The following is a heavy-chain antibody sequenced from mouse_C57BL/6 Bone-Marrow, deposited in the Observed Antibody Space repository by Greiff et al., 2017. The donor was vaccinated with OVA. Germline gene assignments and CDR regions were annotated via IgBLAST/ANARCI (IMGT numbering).Heavy chain of an antibody. CDR1: GYSFTGYY. CDR3: ASNYVGDYAMDY. V-gene: IGHV1-42*01. CDR2: INPSTGGT. Sequence: VQLQQSGPELVKPGASVKISCKASGYSFTGYYMNWVKQSPEKSLEWIGEINPSTGGTTYNQKFKAKATLTVDKSSSTAYMQLKSLTSEDSAVYYCASNYVGDYAMDYWGQGTSVTVSS. J-gene: IGHJ4*01. D-gene: IGHD2-1*01.